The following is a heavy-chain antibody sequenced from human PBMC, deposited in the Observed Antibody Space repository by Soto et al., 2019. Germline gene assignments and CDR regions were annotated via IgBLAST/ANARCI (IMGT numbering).Heavy chain of an antibody. D-gene: IGHD3-10*01. CDR2: IIPIFGTA. CDR1: GGTFSSYA. Sequence: SVKVSCMASGGTFSSYAISSVRQAPGQGLEWMGGIIPIFGTANYAQKFQGRATITADESTSTAYMELSSLRSEDTAVYYCASALLITMGRGVIPTPFDYWCQGALVTVSS. V-gene: IGHV1-69*13. CDR3: ASALLITMGRGVIPTPFDY. J-gene: IGHJ4*02.